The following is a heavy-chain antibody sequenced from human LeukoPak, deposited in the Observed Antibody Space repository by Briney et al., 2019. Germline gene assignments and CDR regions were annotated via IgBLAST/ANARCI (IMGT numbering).Heavy chain of an antibody. Sequence: GGSLRLSCAASGFTFSSYSMNWVRQAPGKGLEWVSSISSSSSYTYYADSVKGRFTISRDNAKNSLFLQMNSLRAEDTAQYYCARGGTTMVTDYGYWGQGTLVTVSS. CDR1: GFTFSSYS. CDR2: ISSSSSYT. V-gene: IGHV3-21*01. J-gene: IGHJ4*02. CDR3: ARGGTTMVTDYGY. D-gene: IGHD4-23*01.